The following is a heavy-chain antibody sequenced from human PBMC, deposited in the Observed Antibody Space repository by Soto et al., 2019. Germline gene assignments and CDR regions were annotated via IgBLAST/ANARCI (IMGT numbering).Heavy chain of an antibody. CDR2: IYYSGST. CDR1: GGSISSYY. D-gene: IGHD6-13*01. Sequence: SETLSLTCTVSGGSISSYYWSWIRQPPGKGLEWIGYIYYSGSTNYNPSLKSRVTISVDTSKNQFSLKLSSVTAADTAVYYCARGVAAAGNWGQGTLVTVSS. V-gene: IGHV4-59*01. J-gene: IGHJ4*02. CDR3: ARGVAAAGN.